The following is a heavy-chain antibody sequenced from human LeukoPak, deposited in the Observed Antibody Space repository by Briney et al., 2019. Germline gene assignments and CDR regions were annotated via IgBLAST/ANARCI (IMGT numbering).Heavy chain of an antibody. J-gene: IGHJ5*02. V-gene: IGHV3-23*01. CDR2: ISGGSGT. CDR3: AKGPTLQAMVVAS. D-gene: IGHD3-22*01. CDR1: GFTFSSYA. Sequence: GGSLRLSCAASGFTFSSYALSWVRQAPGKGLEWVSSISGGSGTYYADAVKGRFTISRDNSKNTLYLQMNSLRVGDTAVYYCAKGPTLQAMVVASWGQGTLVTVSS.